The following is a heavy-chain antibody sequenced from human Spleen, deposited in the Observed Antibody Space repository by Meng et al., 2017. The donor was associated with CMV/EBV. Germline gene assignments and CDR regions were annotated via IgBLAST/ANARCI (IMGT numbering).Heavy chain of an antibody. Sequence: GGSLRLSCAASGFTFSSYEMNWVRQAPGKGLEWVSSISSSHSDIDYADSVRGRFTMSRDNAKNSVYLQMDSLRGEDTAVYYCARDRLGIYGMDVWGQGTTVTVSS. CDR3: ARDRLGIYGMDV. J-gene: IGHJ6*02. V-gene: IGHV3-21*01. D-gene: IGHD1-26*01. CDR1: GFTFSSYE. CDR2: ISSSHSDI.